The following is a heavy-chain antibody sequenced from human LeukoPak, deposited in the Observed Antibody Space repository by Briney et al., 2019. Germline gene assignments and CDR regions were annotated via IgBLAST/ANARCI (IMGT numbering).Heavy chain of an antibody. D-gene: IGHD3-10*01. CDR3: ARGVSSFLGFSNWFDP. Sequence: SETLSLTCTVSGYSISSGYYWGWIRQPPGKGLEWIGSIYHSGSTYYNPSLKSRVTISVDTSKNQFSLKLSSVTAADTAVYYCARGVSSFLGFSNWFDPWGQGTLVTVSS. J-gene: IGHJ5*02. CDR2: IYHSGST. V-gene: IGHV4-38-2*02. CDR1: GYSISSGYY.